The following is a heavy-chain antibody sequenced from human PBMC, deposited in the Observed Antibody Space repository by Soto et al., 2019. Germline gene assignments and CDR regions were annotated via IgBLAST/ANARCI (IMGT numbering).Heavy chain of an antibody. CDR1: GFTLSDYY. CDR3: ARVPDCSSSGCYRYFDI. D-gene: IGHD2-2*01. Sequence: EVQLVESGGGLVQPGGSLRLSCAASGFTLSDYYMHWARQAPGKGLVWVSRISNDGSNTDYADSVKRRFTISRDNAKITMHLQMNSLRAEDTAVYYCARVPDCSSSGCYRYFDIWGQGTLVTVSS. J-gene: IGHJ4*02. CDR2: ISNDGSNT. V-gene: IGHV3-74*01.